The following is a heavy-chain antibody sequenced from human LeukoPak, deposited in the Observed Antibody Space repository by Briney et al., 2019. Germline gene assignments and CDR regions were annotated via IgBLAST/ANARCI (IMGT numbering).Heavy chain of an antibody. CDR2: IYPGDADT. CDR1: GYIFSSYW. J-gene: IGHJ6*02. Sequence: GESLKISCQGSGYIFSSYWIGWVRQMPGKGLEWMGLIYPGDADTRYSPSFQGQVTISAEKSTCAAYLQWSSLKASDTAMYYCVRRYSSGSTWGYHGLDVWGQGTTVTVSS. V-gene: IGHV5-51*01. CDR3: VRRYSSGSTWGYHGLDV. D-gene: IGHD6-19*01.